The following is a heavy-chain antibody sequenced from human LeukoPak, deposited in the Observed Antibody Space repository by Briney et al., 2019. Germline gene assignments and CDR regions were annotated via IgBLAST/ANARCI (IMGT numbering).Heavy chain of an antibody. J-gene: IGHJ4*02. CDR2: ISSGSSAI. Sequence: GGSLRLSCVASEFTFSMYGMNWVRQAPGKGLEWVSYISSGSSAIYYADSVKGRFTISRDNAKNSLYLQMNSLRDEDTAVYYCARDRHGGSCLDYWGQGSLVTVSS. V-gene: IGHV3-48*02. CDR3: ARDRHGGSCLDY. CDR1: EFTFSMYG. D-gene: IGHD1-26*01.